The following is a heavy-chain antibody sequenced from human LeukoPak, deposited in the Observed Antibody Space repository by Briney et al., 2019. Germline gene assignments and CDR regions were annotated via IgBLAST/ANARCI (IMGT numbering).Heavy chain of an antibody. D-gene: IGHD2-15*01. J-gene: IGHJ3*02. CDR2: IYYSGST. CDR3: ARHRNSGGTDAFDI. V-gene: IGHV4-59*08. Sequence: PSETLSLTCTVSGGSISSYHWSWIRQPPGKGLEWIGYIYYSGSTNYNPSLKSRVTISVDTSKNQFSLKLSSVTAADTAVYYCARHRNSGGTDAFDIWGQGTMVTVSS. CDR1: GGSISSYH.